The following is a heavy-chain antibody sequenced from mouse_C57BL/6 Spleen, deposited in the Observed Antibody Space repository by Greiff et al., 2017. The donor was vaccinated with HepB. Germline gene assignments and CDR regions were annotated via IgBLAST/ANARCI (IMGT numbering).Heavy chain of an antibody. J-gene: IGHJ1*03. D-gene: IGHD2-4*01. V-gene: IGHV14-1*01. CDR2: IDPEDGDT. Sequence: VQLQQSGAELVRPGASVKLSCTASGFNIKDYYMHWVKQRPEQGLEWIGRIDPEDGDTEYAPKFQGKATMTADPSSNTAYLQLSSLTSEDTAVYYCTTSTMITTRYFDVWGTGTTVTVSS. CDR3: TTSTMITTRYFDV. CDR1: GFNIKDYY.